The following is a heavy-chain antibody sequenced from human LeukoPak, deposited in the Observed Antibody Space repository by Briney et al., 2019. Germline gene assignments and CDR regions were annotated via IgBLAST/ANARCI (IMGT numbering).Heavy chain of an antibody. J-gene: IGHJ4*02. CDR3: ARGRRDGYNYFDY. V-gene: IGHV4-59*01. CDR2: IYYSGST. CDR1: GGSISSYY. Sequence: PSETLSLTCTVSGGSISSYYWSWIRQTPGKGLEWIGYIYYSGSTNYNPSLKSRVTISVDTSKNQFSLKLSSVTAADTAVYYCARGRRDGYNYFDYWGQGTLVTVSS. D-gene: IGHD5-24*01.